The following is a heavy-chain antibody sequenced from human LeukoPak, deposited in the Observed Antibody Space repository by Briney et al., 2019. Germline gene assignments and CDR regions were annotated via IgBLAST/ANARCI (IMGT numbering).Heavy chain of an antibody. CDR1: GYTFTSYD. CDR2: MDPNSGNT. V-gene: IGHV1-8*01. Sequence: ASVKVSCKASGYTFTSYDINWVRQATGQGHEWMGWMDPNSGNTGYAQKFQGRVTMTRNTSISTAYMELSSLRSEDTAVYYCARGRGTMNIFDYWGQGTLVTVSS. J-gene: IGHJ4*02. CDR3: ARGRGTMNIFDY. D-gene: IGHD3-22*01.